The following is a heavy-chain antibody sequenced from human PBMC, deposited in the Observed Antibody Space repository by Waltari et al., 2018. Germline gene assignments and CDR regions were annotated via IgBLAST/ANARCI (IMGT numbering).Heavy chain of an antibody. J-gene: IGHJ4*02. D-gene: IGHD3-16*02. CDR3: ARVNHYDYIWGSYRFDY. CDR1: GGTFSSYA. CDR2: IIPILGIA. Sequence: QVQLVQSGAEVKKPGSSVKVSCKASGGTFSSYAISWVRPAPGQGLEWMGGIIPILGIANYAQKFQGRVTITADESTSTAYMELSSLRSEDTAVYYCARVNHYDYIWGSYRFDYWGQGTLVTVSS. V-gene: IGHV1-69*04.